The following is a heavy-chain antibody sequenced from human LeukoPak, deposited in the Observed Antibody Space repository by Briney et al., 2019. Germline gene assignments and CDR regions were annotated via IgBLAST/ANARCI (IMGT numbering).Heavy chain of an antibody. CDR3: ARCKLAAARMDV. CDR1: GYTFTGYY. V-gene: IGHV1-2*02. Sequence: GASVKVSCKASGYTFTGYYMHWVRQAPGQGLEWMGWINPNSGGTNYAQKFQGRVTMTRDTSISTAYMELSRLRPDDTAVYYCARCKLAAARMDVWGQGTTVTVSS. J-gene: IGHJ6*02. CDR2: INPNSGGT. D-gene: IGHD6-13*01.